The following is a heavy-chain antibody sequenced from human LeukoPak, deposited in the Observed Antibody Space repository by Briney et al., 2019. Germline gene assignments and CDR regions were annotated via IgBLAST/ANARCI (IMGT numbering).Heavy chain of an antibody. J-gene: IGHJ4*02. Sequence: GGSLRLSCAASGFTFSSYSMNWVRQAPGKGLEWVSDISSSSSTIYYADSVKGRFTISRDNAKNSLYLEMNSLRAEDTAVYYCARTYYDFWSGYHSHEGNPFDYWGQGTLVTVSS. CDR1: GFTFSSYS. CDR3: ARTYYDFWSGYHSHEGNPFDY. V-gene: IGHV3-48*01. CDR2: ISSSSSTI. D-gene: IGHD3-3*01.